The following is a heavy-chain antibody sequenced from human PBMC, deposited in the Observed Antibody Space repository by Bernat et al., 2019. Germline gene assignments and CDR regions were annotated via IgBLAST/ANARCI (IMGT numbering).Heavy chain of an antibody. V-gene: IGHV3-30-3*01. CDR2: ISYDGSNK. J-gene: IGHJ6*02. CDR1: GFTFSSYA. CDR3: AREGAGIAARQRGRGAGMDV. Sequence: VQLVESGGGVVQPGRSLRLSCAASGFTFSSYAMHWVRQAPGKGLEWVAVISYDGSNKYYADSVKGRFTISRDNSKNTLYLQMNSLRVEDTAVYYCAREGAGIAARQRGRGAGMDVWGQGTTVTVSS. D-gene: IGHD6-6*01.